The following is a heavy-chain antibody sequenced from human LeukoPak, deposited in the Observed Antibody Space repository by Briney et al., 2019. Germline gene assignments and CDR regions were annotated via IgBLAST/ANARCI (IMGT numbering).Heavy chain of an antibody. Sequence: GGSLRLSCGASGFTFSRYGMSWVRQAPGKGLEWVSAISGSGGSTYYAESVKGRFTISRDNSKNTLYLQMNSLRVEDTAVYYCATPWRGDGDFWSFDYWGQGTLVAVSS. CDR2: ISGSGGST. CDR1: GFTFSRYG. J-gene: IGHJ4*02. CDR3: ATPWRGDGDFWSFDY. V-gene: IGHV3-23*01. D-gene: IGHD4-17*01.